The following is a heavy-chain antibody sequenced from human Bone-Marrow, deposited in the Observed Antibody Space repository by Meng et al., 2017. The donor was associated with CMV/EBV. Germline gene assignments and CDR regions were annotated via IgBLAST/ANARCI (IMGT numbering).Heavy chain of an antibody. D-gene: IGHD3-16*02. V-gene: IGHV3-74*01. CDR3: ATALAEGPFDY. CDR2: ISSDGSVT. J-gene: IGHJ4*02. CDR1: GFIFNSYW. Sequence: GGSLRLSCAASGFIFNSYWMHWVRQAPGKGLVCVSRISSDGSVTSYADSVKGRFTISRDNAKNTLYLQRNSLRAEDTAVYYCATALAEGPFDYWGQGTLVTVSS.